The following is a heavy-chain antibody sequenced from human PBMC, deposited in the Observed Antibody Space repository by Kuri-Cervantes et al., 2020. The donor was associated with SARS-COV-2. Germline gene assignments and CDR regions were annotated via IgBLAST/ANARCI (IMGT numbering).Heavy chain of an antibody. CDR2: ISSSSSTI. V-gene: IGHV3-48*01. Sequence: ETLSLTCAASGFTFSSYSMNWVRQAPGKGLEWVSYISSSSSTIYYADSVKGRFTISRDNSKNTLYLQMNSLRAEDTAVYYCARDYKVGYTIFGVVISGGAFDIWGQGTMVTVSS. CDR1: GFTFSSYS. J-gene: IGHJ3*02. D-gene: IGHD3-3*01. CDR3: ARDYKVGYTIFGVVISGGAFDI.